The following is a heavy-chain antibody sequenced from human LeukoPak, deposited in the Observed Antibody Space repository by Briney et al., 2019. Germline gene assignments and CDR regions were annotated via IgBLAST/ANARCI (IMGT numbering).Heavy chain of an antibody. CDR1: GYTFSSHG. V-gene: IGHV3-23*01. D-gene: IGHD3-16*01. CDR2: SSSIGGRT. Sequence: SGGSLRLSCAVSGYTFSSHGMNWVRQAPGKGLEWVSGSSSIGGRTYYADSVKGRFTVTRDNSRNTLHLQMNSLRVEDTGVYYCARDDAWGRFYHWGQGTLVTVSS. J-gene: IGHJ1*01. CDR3: ARDDAWGRFYH.